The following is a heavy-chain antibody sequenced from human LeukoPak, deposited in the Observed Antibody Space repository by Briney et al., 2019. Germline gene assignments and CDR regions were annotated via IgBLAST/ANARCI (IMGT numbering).Heavy chain of an antibody. J-gene: IGHJ5*02. D-gene: IGHD4-17*01. Sequence: SGPVLVKPTETLTLTCTVSGFSLSNARMGVSWIRQPPGKALEWLAHIFSNDEKSYSTSLKSRLTISKDTSESQVVLTMTNMDPVDTATYYCARITYGDYDNWFDPWGQGTLVTVSS. CDR2: IFSNDEK. V-gene: IGHV2-26*01. CDR3: ARITYGDYDNWFDP. CDR1: GFSLSNARMG.